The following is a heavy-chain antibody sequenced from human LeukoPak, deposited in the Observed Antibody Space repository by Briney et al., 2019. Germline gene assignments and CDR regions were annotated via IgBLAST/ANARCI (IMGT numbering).Heavy chain of an antibody. Sequence: GGSLRLSCAASGFTFSSFNMNWVRQAPGKGLEWVSYISSSGYFIYYVDSVKGRFTISRDNAKNSLYLQMNSLRAEDTAVYYCATSPMVRGAPYYFDYWGQGTLVTVSS. CDR3: ATSPMVRGAPYYFDY. J-gene: IGHJ4*02. V-gene: IGHV3-21*01. D-gene: IGHD3-10*01. CDR1: GFTFSSFN. CDR2: ISSSGYFI.